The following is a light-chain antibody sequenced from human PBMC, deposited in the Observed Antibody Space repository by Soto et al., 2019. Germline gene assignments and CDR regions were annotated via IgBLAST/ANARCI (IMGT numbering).Light chain of an antibody. J-gene: IGKJ2*01. V-gene: IGKV3-20*01. Sequence: EVVLTQSPGTLSLSPGERATLSCRASQSVSNNYLAWYQQKPGQSPKLLIFGSSDRATGIPDRFSGSGSGTDLTLTISSMEPEDFAVYCCQQYGSSPPYTFGQGTKLEIK. CDR2: GSS. CDR3: QQYGSSPPYT. CDR1: QSVSNNY.